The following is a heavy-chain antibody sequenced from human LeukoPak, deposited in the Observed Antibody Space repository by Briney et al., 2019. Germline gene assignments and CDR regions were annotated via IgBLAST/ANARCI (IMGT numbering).Heavy chain of an antibody. Sequence: GGSLRLSCAASGFTFSSYWMHWVRQAPGKGLVWVSRISPDGSTTGHADSVKGRFTTSRDNAKNTLFLQMNSLRAEDTAVYYRTRDFDFSSAIWGQGTLVTVSS. CDR1: GFTFSSYW. CDR3: TRDFDFSSAI. D-gene: IGHD3-3*01. J-gene: IGHJ4*02. V-gene: IGHV3-74*01. CDR2: ISPDGSTT.